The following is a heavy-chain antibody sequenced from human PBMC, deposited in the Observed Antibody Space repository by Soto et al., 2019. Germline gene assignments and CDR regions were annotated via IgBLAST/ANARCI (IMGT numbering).Heavy chain of an antibody. D-gene: IGHD2-2*01. CDR1: AGTASRCSYY. Sequence: VSAGTASRCSYYVCRILQPHGKGLEWFGYIYYSGSTNYNPYLKSRVTMSVDTSKNQFSLKLSSVTAADTAVYYCARYCSSVTCTGFAPSAQGPLLTVS. J-gene: IGHJ5*02. CDR3: ARYCSSVTCTGFAP. V-gene: IGHV4-61*01. CDR2: IYYSGST.